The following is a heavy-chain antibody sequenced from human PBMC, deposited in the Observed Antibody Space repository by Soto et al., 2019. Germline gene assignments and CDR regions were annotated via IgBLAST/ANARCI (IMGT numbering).Heavy chain of an antibody. CDR2: ISNRGDT. CDR3: ARGPRYCRGGSCSITGDAYDI. D-gene: IGHD2-15*01. J-gene: IGHJ3*02. CDR1: GFIVSDTY. V-gene: IGHV3-66*01. Sequence: EVQLVESGGGLVQPGGSLRLSCTASGFIVSDTYVNWVRQAPGKGLEWVSVISNRGDTHYADSVRGRFSLSRDISDNTLHLQMNNLRVEDTAVYYCARGPRYCRGGSCSITGDAYDIWGHGTMVTVSS.